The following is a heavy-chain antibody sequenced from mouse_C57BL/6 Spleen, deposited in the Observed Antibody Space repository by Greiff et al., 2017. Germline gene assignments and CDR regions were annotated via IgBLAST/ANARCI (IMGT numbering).Heavy chain of an antibody. CDR1: GYAFSSYW. CDR3: ARAHYYGSGSDY. J-gene: IGHJ2*01. Sequence: VQLQQSGAELVKPGASVKISCKASGYAFSSYWMTWVQQRPGKGLEWIGQIYPGGGDTNYNEKFKGKATLTADKATSTAYMQLSSLTSEDAAVYYCARAHYYGSGSDYWGQGTTLTVSS. CDR2: IYPGGGDT. D-gene: IGHD1-1*01. V-gene: IGHV1-80*01.